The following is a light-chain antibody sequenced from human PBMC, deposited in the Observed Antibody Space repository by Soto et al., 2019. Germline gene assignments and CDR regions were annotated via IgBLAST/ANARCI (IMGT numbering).Light chain of an antibody. CDR3: QQYAKSPYT. CDR1: QSVTSSQ. J-gene: IGKJ2*01. Sequence: EIVLTQSPDTLSLSPGERATLSCTASQSVTSSQLAWYQQKPGQAPRLLVYGASSRATGIPDRFSGSGSEIDFTLTINRLQPEDFAVYFCQQYAKSPYTFGQGTKLEVK. CDR2: GAS. V-gene: IGKV3-20*01.